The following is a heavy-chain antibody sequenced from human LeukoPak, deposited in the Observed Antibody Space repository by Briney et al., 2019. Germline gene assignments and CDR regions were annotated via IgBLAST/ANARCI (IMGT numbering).Heavy chain of an antibody. D-gene: IGHD5-18*01. CDR2: ISGSGGST. Sequence: HPGGSLRLSCAASGFTFSSYAMSWVRQAPGKGLEWVSAISGSGGSTYYADSVKGRFTISRDNSKNTLYLQMNSLRAEDTAVYYCANYGTVDTAYYYGMDVWGQGTTVTVSS. V-gene: IGHV3-23*01. CDR1: GFTFSSYA. CDR3: ANYGTVDTAYYYGMDV. J-gene: IGHJ6*02.